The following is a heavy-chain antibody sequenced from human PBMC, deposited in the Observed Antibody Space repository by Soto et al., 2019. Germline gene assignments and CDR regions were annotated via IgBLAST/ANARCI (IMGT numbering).Heavy chain of an antibody. CDR1: GGSISSSSYY. V-gene: IGHV4-39*01. J-gene: IGHJ6*02. Sequence: TLSLTCTVSGGSISSSSYYWGWIRQPPGKGLEWIGSIYYSGSTYYNPSLKSRVTISVDTSKNQFSLKLSSVTAADTAVYYCARQPDYGMDVWGQGTTVTVSS. CDR2: IYYSGST. CDR3: ARQPDYGMDV.